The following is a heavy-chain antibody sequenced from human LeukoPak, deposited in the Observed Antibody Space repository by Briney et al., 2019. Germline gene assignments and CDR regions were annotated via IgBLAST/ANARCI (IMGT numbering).Heavy chain of an antibody. CDR1: GFTFGDYS. CDR2: ISSSGSTI. D-gene: IGHD3-10*02. V-gene: IGHV3-11*04. CDR3: AELGITMIGGV. J-gene: IGHJ6*04. Sequence: PGRSLRLSCSGSGFTFGDYSMSWFRQAPGKGLEWVSYISSSGSTIYYADSVKGRFTISRDNAKNSLYLQMNSLRAEDTAVYYCAELGITMIGGVWGKGTTVTISS.